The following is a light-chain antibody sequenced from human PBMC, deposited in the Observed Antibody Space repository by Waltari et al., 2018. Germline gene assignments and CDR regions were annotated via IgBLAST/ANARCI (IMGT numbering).Light chain of an antibody. V-gene: IGKV1-39*01. J-gene: IGKJ1*01. CDR3: QQSYTFPRT. CDR2: AAS. Sequence: DIQMTQSPSSLSASVGDRVTITCRASQNISNFSNWYQQKPGKAPKLLIYAASNLESAVPSRFSGSGSGTDFTLTITTLQPEDFATYYCQQSYTFPRTFGQGTKVEI. CDR1: QNISNF.